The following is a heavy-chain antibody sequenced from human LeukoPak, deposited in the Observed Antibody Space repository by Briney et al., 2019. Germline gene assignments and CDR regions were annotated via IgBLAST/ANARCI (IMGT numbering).Heavy chain of an antibody. D-gene: IGHD5-12*01. CDR3: ASVEMATTNRHYYGMDV. CDR1: GGSIRSYY. J-gene: IGHJ6*02. CDR2: IYTIGST. Sequence: LGTLFLNCPVSGGSIRSYYWSWIRPPAGEGLEWIGRIYTIGSTNDNPPLKTRVTISVDTSKNQFSLKLSSVTAADTAVYYCASVEMATTNRHYYGMDVWGQGTTVTVSS. V-gene: IGHV4-4*07.